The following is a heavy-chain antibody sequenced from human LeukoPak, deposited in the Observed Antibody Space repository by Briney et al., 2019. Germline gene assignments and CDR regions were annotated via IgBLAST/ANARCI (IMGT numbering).Heavy chain of an antibody. Sequence: GGSLRLSCAASGFTFSSYAMSWVRQAPGKGLEWVSAISGSGGSTYYADSVKGRFTISRDNSKNTLYLQMNSLRAEDTAVYYCAKGKGYYDFWSGYPIDAFDIWGQGTMVTVSS. CDR1: GFTFSSYA. D-gene: IGHD3-3*01. V-gene: IGHV3-23*01. J-gene: IGHJ3*02. CDR3: AKGKGYYDFWSGYPIDAFDI. CDR2: ISGSGGST.